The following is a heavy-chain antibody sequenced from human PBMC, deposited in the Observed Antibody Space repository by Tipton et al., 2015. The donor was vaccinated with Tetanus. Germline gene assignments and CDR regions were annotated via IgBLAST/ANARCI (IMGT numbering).Heavy chain of an antibody. D-gene: IGHD6-13*01. CDR1: GYTFTSYG. V-gene: IGHV1-18*01. Sequence: VQLVQSGAEVKKLGASVKVSCKASGYTFTSYGISWVRQAPGQGLEWMGWISAYNGNTNYAQKLQGRVIMTTDTSTSTAYMELRSLRSDDTAVYYCARDPRNGIAAAAWFDPWGQGTLVTVSS. CDR3: ARDPRNGIAAAAWFDP. J-gene: IGHJ5*02. CDR2: ISAYNGNT.